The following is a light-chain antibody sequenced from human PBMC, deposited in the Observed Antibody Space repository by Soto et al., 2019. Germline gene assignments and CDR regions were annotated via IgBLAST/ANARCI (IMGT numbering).Light chain of an antibody. CDR1: QSFSSNY. J-gene: IGKJ1*01. Sequence: EIVLTQSPGTLSLSPGERATLSCRASQSFSSNYLAWFQQKPGQAPRLLIYGASSRATGIPDRLSGRGSGTDFTLTISRLEPEDFAVYYCQQYGRSPRTFGQGTKAEIK. CDR2: GAS. V-gene: IGKV3-20*01. CDR3: QQYGRSPRT.